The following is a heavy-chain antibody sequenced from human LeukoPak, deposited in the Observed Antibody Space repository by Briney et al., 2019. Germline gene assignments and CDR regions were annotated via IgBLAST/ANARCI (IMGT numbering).Heavy chain of an antibody. CDR2: IYYSGST. J-gene: IGHJ3*02. CDR1: GGSISSYY. Sequence: KPSETLSLTCTVSGGSISSYYWSWIRQPPGKGLEWIGYIYYSGSTNYNPSLKSRVTISVDTSKNQFSLKLSSVTAADTAVYYCARGYYDFWSGYYTEAFDIWGQGTMVTVSS. V-gene: IGHV4-59*01. D-gene: IGHD3-3*01. CDR3: ARGYYDFWSGYYTEAFDI.